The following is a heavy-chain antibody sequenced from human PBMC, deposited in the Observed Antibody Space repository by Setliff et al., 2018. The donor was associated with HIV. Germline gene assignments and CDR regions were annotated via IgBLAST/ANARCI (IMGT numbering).Heavy chain of an antibody. CDR3: ARDVEHMMDV. CDR1: GGTFSSYA. Sequence: SVKVSCKASGGTFSSYAISWVRQAPGQGLEWMGGIIPILGIANYAQKFQGRVTITADESTSTAYMELSSLRSDDTAVYYCARDVEHMMDVWGQGTTVTVSS. CDR2: IIPILGIA. V-gene: IGHV1-69*10. J-gene: IGHJ6*02.